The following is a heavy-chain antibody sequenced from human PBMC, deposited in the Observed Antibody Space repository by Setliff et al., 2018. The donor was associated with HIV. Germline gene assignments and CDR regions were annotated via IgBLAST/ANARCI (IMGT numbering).Heavy chain of an antibody. CDR1: GGTFSSYA. Sequence: ASVKVSCKASGGTFSSYAISWVRQAPGQGLEWMGWISAYNGNTNYAQKLQGRVTMTTATSSDTAYLYLSSLRSEDTAVYYCVTGEGLRFWGQGTLVTVSS. D-gene: IGHD2-15*01. CDR3: VTGEGLRF. J-gene: IGHJ4*02. V-gene: IGHV1-18*01. CDR2: ISAYNGNT.